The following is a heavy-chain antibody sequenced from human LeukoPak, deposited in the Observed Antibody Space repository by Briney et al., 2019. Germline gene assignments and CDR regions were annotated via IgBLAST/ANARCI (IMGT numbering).Heavy chain of an antibody. CDR2: ISAYNGNT. CDR1: GYTFTGYY. D-gene: IGHD1-26*01. CDR3: ARGGAPWVYYMDV. Sequence: EASVKVSCKASGYTFTGYYMHWVRQAPGQGLEWMGWISAYNGNTNYAQKLQGRVTMTTDTSTGTAYMELRSLRSDDTAVYYCARGGAPWVYYMDVWGKGTTVTVSS. V-gene: IGHV1-18*04. J-gene: IGHJ6*03.